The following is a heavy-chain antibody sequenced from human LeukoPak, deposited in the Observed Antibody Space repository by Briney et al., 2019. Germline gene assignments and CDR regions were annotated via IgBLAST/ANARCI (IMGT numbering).Heavy chain of an antibody. CDR3: AKGYDSSGYQGDAFDI. CDR1: GFTFDDYA. J-gene: IGHJ3*02. V-gene: IGHV3-9*01. CDR2: ISWNSGSI. D-gene: IGHD3-22*01. Sequence: PGGSLRLSCAASGFTFDDYAMHWVRQAPGKGLEWVSGISWNSGSIGYADSVKGRFTISRDNAKSSQYLQMNSLRAEDTALYYCAKGYDSSGYQGDAFDIWGHGTMVTVSS.